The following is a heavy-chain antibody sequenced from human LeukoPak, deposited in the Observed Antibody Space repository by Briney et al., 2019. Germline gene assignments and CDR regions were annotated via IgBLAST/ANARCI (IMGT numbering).Heavy chain of an antibody. CDR2: ISAYNGNT. CDR3: ARDTLYYYDSSGYYFQYFQH. V-gene: IGHV1-18*01. Sequence: ASVKVSCKASGYTFTNYGISWVRQAPGQGLEWMGWISAYNGNTNYAQTLQGRVTMTTDTSTSIAHMELRSLRSDDTAVYYCARDTLYYYDSSGYYFQYFQHWGQGTLVTVSS. D-gene: IGHD3-22*01. J-gene: IGHJ1*01. CDR1: GYTFTNYG.